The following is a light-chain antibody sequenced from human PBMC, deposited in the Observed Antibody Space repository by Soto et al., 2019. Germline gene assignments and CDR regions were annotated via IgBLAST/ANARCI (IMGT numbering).Light chain of an antibody. V-gene: IGKV1-6*01. CDR2: AAS. CDR3: LQNHDYPRT. J-gene: IGKJ2*01. CDR1: QAIDNN. Sequence: AIQMTQSPSSLSASVGDRVSIACRASQAIDNNLGWFQQKPGKAPKLLIYAASTLHTGVPSRFSGSGSGTDFTLTISSLQPEDFAVYYCLQNHDYPRTFGQGTKLEIK.